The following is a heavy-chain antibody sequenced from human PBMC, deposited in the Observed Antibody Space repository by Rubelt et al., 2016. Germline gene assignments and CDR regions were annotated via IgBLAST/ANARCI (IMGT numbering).Heavy chain of an antibody. J-gene: IGHJ6*02. V-gene: IGHV1-2*06. D-gene: IGHD2-8*01. CDR3: AQAGVYGMDV. CDR2: INPNSGGT. Sequence: QVQLVQSGAEVKKPGASVKVSCKAPGYRFTGPYMHWVRQAPGQGLEWMGRINPNSGGTNYAQKFQGRVTMTRDTAMRMCYLELGRRRADDAAVDYCAQAGVYGMDVWGQGTTVTVSS. CDR1: GYRFTGPY.